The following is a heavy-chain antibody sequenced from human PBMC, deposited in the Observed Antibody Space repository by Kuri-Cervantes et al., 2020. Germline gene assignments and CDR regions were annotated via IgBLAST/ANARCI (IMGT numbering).Heavy chain of an antibody. CDR3: AKPDGSGSYRSTYYYYGMDV. CDR2: ISGSGGST. D-gene: IGHD3-10*01. V-gene: IGHV3-23*01. Sequence: GESLTLSCAASGFTFSSYAMSWVRQAPGKGLEWVSAISGSGGSTYYADSVKGRFTISRDNSKNTLYLQMNSLRAEDTAVYYCAKPDGSGSYRSTYYYYGMDVWGQGTTVTVSS. CDR1: GFTFSSYA. J-gene: IGHJ6*02.